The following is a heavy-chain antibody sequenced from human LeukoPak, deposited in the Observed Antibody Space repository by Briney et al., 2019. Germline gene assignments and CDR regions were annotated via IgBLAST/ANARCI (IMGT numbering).Heavy chain of an antibody. V-gene: IGHV3-11*04. Sequence: GGSLRLSCAASGFTLSDYYMSWIRQAPGKGLEWVSYISSSGSTIYHADSVKGRFTISRDNSKNTLYLQMNSLRAEDTAVYYCARDPGGTGRYNWFDPWGQGTLVTVSS. CDR2: ISSSGSTI. J-gene: IGHJ5*02. CDR3: ARDPGGTGRYNWFDP. CDR1: GFTLSDYY. D-gene: IGHD3/OR15-3a*01.